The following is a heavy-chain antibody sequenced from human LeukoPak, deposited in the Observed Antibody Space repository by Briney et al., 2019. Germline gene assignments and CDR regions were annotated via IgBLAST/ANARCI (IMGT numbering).Heavy chain of an antibody. Sequence: GRSLRLSCAASGFTFDDYAMHWVRQAPGKGLEWVSGISWKSGSIGYADSVKGRFTISRDNAKNSLYLQMNTLRAEDTALYYCVKDKGYIGEDAFDIWGQGTMVTVSS. CDR2: ISWKSGSI. V-gene: IGHV3-9*01. CDR1: GFTFDDYA. CDR3: VKDKGYIGEDAFDI. D-gene: IGHD3-10*01. J-gene: IGHJ3*02.